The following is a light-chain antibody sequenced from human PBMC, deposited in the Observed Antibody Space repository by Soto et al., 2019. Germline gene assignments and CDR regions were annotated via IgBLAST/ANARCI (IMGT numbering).Light chain of an antibody. CDR3: GTWDSRLRAGV. V-gene: IGLV1-51*01. CDR1: SSNIGNNY. Sequence: QSVLTQPPSVSAAPGQKSTISCSGSSSNIGNNYVSWYQQFPGTAPKLLICDDNKRPSGIPDRFSGSKSGTSATLGITGLQTGDEADYFCGTWDSRLRAGVFGGGTKLTVL. J-gene: IGLJ2*01. CDR2: DDN.